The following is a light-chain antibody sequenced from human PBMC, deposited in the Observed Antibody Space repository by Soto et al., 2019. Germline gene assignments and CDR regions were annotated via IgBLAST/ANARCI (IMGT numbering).Light chain of an antibody. J-gene: IGLJ2*01. Sequence: QAVVTQEPSLTVFLGGTVTLTCGSSTGDVTSGHWPYWFEQKPGQAPRTLIYDTANKHSWTPARFSGSLLGGKAALTLSSAQPEDEADSSCSLTYSSGRVFGGGTKLTVL. CDR2: DTA. V-gene: IGLV7-46*01. CDR1: TGDVTSGHW. CDR3: SLTYSSGRV.